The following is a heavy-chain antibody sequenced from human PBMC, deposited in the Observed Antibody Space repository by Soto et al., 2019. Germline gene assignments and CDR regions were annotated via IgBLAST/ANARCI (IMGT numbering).Heavy chain of an antibody. CDR1: GYSFANYW. Sequence: PGESLKISCQGSGYSFANYWIAWVRQMPGKGLERVGVTYPGDSGTRYSPSFRGQVTISADKSISHVYLQWSSLKASDTAMYYCARNRLRQYYYGMDVWGQGTTVTVSS. CDR2: TYPGDSGT. J-gene: IGHJ6*02. V-gene: IGHV5-51*01. D-gene: IGHD3-10*01. CDR3: ARNRLRQYYYGMDV.